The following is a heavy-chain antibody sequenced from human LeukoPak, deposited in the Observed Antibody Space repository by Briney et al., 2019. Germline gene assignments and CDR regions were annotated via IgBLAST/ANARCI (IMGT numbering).Heavy chain of an antibody. V-gene: IGHV3-7*01. Sequence: GRSLRLSRAASGFTVGNYWMSCVRQPPGKGMQWVATIKQDGREKYYADSVKGRFTISRDDAKTLLYLQMNSLRAEDTAVYYCARVPFVVISAPEYWGQGTLVTVSS. J-gene: IGHJ4*02. CDR2: IKQDGREK. D-gene: IGHD4-23*01. CDR3: ARVPFVVISAPEY. CDR1: GFTVGNYW.